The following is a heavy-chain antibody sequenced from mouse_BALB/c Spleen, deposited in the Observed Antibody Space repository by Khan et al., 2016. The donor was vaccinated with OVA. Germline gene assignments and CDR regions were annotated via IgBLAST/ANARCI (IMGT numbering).Heavy chain of an antibody. CDR2: ISYSGFT. J-gene: IGHJ2*01. CDR1: GYSITSGYA. D-gene: IGHD1-1*01. CDR3: ARGNYYGCDVDY. Sequence: EVELVESGPGLVKPSQSRSLTCTVTGYSITSGYAWNWIRQFPGNKLEWIGYISYSGFTSYTPSLKSRISITRDTSKNPFFLPLNSVITEDTATLYCARGNYYGCDVDYWGQGTTRTVSS. V-gene: IGHV3-2*02.